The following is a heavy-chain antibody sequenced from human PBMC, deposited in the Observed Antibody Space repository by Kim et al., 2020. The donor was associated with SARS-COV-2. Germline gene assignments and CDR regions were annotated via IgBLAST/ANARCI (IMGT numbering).Heavy chain of an antibody. Sequence: GGSLRLSCAASGFTFSSYGMHWVRQAPGKGLEWVVVIWYDGSNKYYADSVKGRFTISRDNSKNTLYLQMNSLRAEDTSVYYCASNLGPGGYYYYGMDVWGQGTTVTVSS. CDR1: GFTFSSYG. D-gene: IGHD7-27*01. CDR2: IWYDGSNK. CDR3: ASNLGPGGYYYYGMDV. J-gene: IGHJ6*02. V-gene: IGHV3-33*08.